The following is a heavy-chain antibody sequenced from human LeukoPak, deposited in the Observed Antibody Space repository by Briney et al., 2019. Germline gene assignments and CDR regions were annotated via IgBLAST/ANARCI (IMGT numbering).Heavy chain of an antibody. V-gene: IGHV3-23*01. CDR3: GKPAKYWLVRGNGVDV. Sequence: PGGSLRLSCAASGFSFSTYAMTWVRQAPGKGLEWVASIDAGGGDTYHSDSAKGRFTISRDNSMNTLYLQMNSLRADDTAVYYCGKPAKYWLVRGNGVDVWGQGTTVTVSS. CDR2: IDAGGGDT. J-gene: IGHJ6*02. D-gene: IGHD6-19*01. CDR1: GFSFSTYA.